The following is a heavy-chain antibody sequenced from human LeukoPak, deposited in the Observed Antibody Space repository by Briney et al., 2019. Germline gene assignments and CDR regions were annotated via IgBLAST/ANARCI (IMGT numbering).Heavy chain of an antibody. CDR3: ARVQGYYYYGMDV. CDR1: GYTFTSYY. V-gene: IGHV1-46*01. Sequence: ASVKVSCKASGYTFTSYYMPWVRQAPGQGLEWMGIINPSGGNTSYAQKFQGRVTMTRDTSTSTVYMELSSLRSEDTAVYYCARVQGYYYYGMDVWGQGTTVTVPS. J-gene: IGHJ6*02. CDR2: INPSGGNT.